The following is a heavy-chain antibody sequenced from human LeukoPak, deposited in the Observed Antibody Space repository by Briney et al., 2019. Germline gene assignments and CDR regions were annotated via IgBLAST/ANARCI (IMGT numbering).Heavy chain of an antibody. CDR3: ARSGLSRFGF. CDR1: GFTFSNYA. Sequence: GGSLRLSCAAFGFTFSNYAMSWVRQAPGKGLQWVSAFSGSGGSTYYADSVKGRFTISRDNSRNTLYLQMNSLRAEDTAVYYCARSGLSRFGFWGQGTLVTVSS. J-gene: IGHJ4*02. D-gene: IGHD2/OR15-2a*01. V-gene: IGHV3-23*01. CDR2: FSGSGGST.